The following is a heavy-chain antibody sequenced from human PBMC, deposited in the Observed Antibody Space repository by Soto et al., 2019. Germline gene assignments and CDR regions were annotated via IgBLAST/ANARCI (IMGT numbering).Heavy chain of an antibody. J-gene: IGHJ4*02. D-gene: IGHD1-26*01. V-gene: IGHV5-51*01. CDR1: GYSFNTNW. CDR3: VIASVVGFTPVYFDY. CDR2: IYPSDSDT. Sequence: PGESLKISCKGSGYSFNTNWIGWVRQMPGKGLEWMGLIYPSDSDTRYSPSFQGQVAISADKSVSTAYLQWDSLKASDTAIYYCVIASVVGFTPVYFDYVGQETLVTVSS.